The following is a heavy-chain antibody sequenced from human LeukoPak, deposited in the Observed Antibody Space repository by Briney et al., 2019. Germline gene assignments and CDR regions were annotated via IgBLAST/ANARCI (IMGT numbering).Heavy chain of an antibody. CDR3: ARGRGGVRGGGPYYDMDV. D-gene: IGHD3-10*01. CDR1: GGSISSYY. CDR2: INESGST. J-gene: IGHJ6*03. V-gene: IGHV4-34*01. Sequence: PSETLSLTCTVSGGSISSYYWSWIRQPPEKGLEWIGEINESGSTNYNPSLKSRVTMSVDTSKNQFSLKLTSVTAADTAVYYCARGRGGVRGGGPYYDMDVWGKGTTVTVSS.